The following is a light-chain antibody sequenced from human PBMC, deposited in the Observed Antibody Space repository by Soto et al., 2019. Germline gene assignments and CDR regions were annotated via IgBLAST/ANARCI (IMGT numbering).Light chain of an antibody. J-gene: IGLJ1*01. CDR2: GNN. Sequence: QSGLTQTPSVSGAPGQRVTISCTGGSSNIGSRYAVHWYQQLPGTAPKLLIYGNNNRPSGVPGRFSGSKSGTSASLAITGLQAEDEADYYCQSYDSSLSGSYVFGTGTKVTVL. CDR1: SSNIGSRYA. CDR3: QSYDSSLSGSYV. V-gene: IGLV1-40*01.